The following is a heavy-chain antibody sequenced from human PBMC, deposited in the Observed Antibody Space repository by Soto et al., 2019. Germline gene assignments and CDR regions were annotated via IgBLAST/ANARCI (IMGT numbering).Heavy chain of an antibody. V-gene: IGHV1-69*04. CDR3: AREELGATLVS. J-gene: IGHJ4*02. D-gene: IGHD1-26*01. CDR2: IIPFSDIT. Sequence: GASVKVSCKTSGGTFSSYAISWVRQAPGQGLEWMGRIIPFSDITNYAQKFQGRLTITADKSTTTVYMELSSLRSEDTAVYFCAREELGATLVSWGQGTLVTVSS. CDR1: GGTFSSYA.